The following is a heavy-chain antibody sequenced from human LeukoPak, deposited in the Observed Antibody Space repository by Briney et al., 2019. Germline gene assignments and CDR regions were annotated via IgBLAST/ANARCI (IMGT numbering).Heavy chain of an antibody. CDR1: GFTVSSNY. CDR3: ARDPTPPYYYYMDV. J-gene: IGHJ6*03. CDR2: IYSGGST. V-gene: IGHV3-53*01. Sequence: GGSLRLSCAASGFTVSSNYMSRVRQAPGRGLEWVSVIYSGGSTYYADSVKGRFTISRDNSKNTLYLQVNSLRAEDTAVYYCARDPTPPYYYYMDVWGKGTTVTVSS.